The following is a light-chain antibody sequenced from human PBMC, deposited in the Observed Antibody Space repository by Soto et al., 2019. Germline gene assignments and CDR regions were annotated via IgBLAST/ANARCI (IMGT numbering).Light chain of an antibody. CDR2: KAS. CDR1: QSISSW. Sequence: DIQVTQSPSTLSASAGDRVTITCRASQSISSWLAWYQQKPGKAPKLLMYKASSLESGVPSRFSGSGSGTDFTLTISSLQPEDFATYYCQQSYTSWWTFGQGTKVDIK. J-gene: IGKJ1*01. CDR3: QQSYTSWWT. V-gene: IGKV1-5*03.